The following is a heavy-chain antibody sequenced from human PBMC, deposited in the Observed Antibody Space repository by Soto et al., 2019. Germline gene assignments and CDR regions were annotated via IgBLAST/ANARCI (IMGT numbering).Heavy chain of an antibody. Sequence: PSETLSLACTVSGGSIRSYYWSWIRQPPGKGLEWIGYIYYNGSTNYTPSLKSRLTMSVETSKNQFSLKLSSVTAADTAVYYCASDAPYYYDSSGYSVAAFDNWGQGTMVTVSS. V-gene: IGHV4-59*08. CDR3: ASDAPYYYDSSGYSVAAFDN. D-gene: IGHD3-22*01. CDR2: IYYNGST. J-gene: IGHJ3*02. CDR1: GGSIRSYY.